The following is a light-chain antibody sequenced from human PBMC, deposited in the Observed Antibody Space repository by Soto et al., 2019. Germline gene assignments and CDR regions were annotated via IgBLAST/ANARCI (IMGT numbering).Light chain of an antibody. CDR1: QSVSSSY. J-gene: IGKJ4*01. CDR2: GAS. CDR3: QQYGSSPLT. Sequence: EIVLTQSPGTLSLSPGERATLSCRASQSVSSSYLAWYQQKPGQAPRLLIYGASSRATGIPGRFRGSGSGTDFTLTISRLEPEDFAVYYCQQYGSSPLTFGGGTKVEIK. V-gene: IGKV3-20*01.